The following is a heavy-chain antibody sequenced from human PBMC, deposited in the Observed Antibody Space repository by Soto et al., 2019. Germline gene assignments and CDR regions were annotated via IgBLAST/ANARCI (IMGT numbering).Heavy chain of an antibody. CDR2: IDPSDSYT. V-gene: IGHV5-10-1*01. Sequence: GESLKLSCKGSGYRFTSYWIRWVRQMPGKGLEWLGWIDPSDSYTNYSPSFQGHVTISADKSISTAYLQGRSLKASDTARYYWASSTGGDDVAYYYGMDVWGQGTTVTVSS. D-gene: IGHD2-2*01. J-gene: IGHJ6*02. CDR3: ASSTGGDDVAYYYGMDV. CDR1: GYRFTSYW.